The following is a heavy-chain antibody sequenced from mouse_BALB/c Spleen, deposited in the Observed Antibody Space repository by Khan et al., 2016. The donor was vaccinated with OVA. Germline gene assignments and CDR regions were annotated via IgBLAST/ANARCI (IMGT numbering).Heavy chain of an antibody. V-gene: IGHV1-4*01. J-gene: IGHJ3*01. Sequence: VQLQESGAELARPGASVKMSCKTSGYTFTSYTMHWIRQRPGQALEWIGHINPSNNYTNYNQNFKDKATLIVDKSSNTAYMQVSSLTSEDSAVYYCVREGGDHRSDGWFAYWGQGTLVTVAA. CDR2: INPSNNYT. D-gene: IGHD2-14*01. CDR3: VREGGDHRSDGWFAY. CDR1: GYTFTSYT.